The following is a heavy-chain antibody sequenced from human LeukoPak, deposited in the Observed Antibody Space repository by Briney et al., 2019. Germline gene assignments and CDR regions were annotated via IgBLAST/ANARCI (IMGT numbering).Heavy chain of an antibody. Sequence: GRSLRLSCAASGFTFGDYAMHWVRQAPGKGLEWVSGISWNSGSIGYADSVKGRFTISRDNAKNSLYLQMNSLRAEDMALYYCAKDFYSSSWYYFDYWGQGTLVTVSS. D-gene: IGHD6-13*01. CDR1: GFTFGDYA. J-gene: IGHJ4*02. CDR2: ISWNSGSI. V-gene: IGHV3-9*03. CDR3: AKDFYSSSWYYFDY.